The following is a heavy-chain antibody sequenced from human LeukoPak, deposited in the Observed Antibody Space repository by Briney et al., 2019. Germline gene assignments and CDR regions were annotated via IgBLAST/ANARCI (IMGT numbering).Heavy chain of an antibody. CDR2: IYTSGST. D-gene: IGHD4-17*01. J-gene: IGHJ6*02. Sequence: SETLSLTCTVSGGSISSYYWSWIRQPAGKGLEWIGRIYTSGSTNYNPSLKSRVTMSVDTSKNQFSLKLSSVTAADTAVYYRAREGYGDYVSRSYYYYGMDVWGQGTTVTVSS. CDR3: AREGYGDYVSRSYYYYGMDV. CDR1: GGSISSYY. V-gene: IGHV4-4*07.